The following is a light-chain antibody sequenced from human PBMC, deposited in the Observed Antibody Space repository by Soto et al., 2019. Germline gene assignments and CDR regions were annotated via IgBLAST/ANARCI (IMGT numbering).Light chain of an antibody. V-gene: IGLV2-8*01. Sequence: QSALTQPPSASGSPGQSVTISCTGTSSDVGGYNYVSWYQQHPGKAPKVMIYEVNKRPSGVPDRFSGSKSGNTASLTVSGLQAEDEADYFCKSYTGLNNWVFGGGTKVTVL. CDR2: EVN. CDR1: SSDVGGYNY. J-gene: IGLJ3*02. CDR3: KSYTGLNNWV.